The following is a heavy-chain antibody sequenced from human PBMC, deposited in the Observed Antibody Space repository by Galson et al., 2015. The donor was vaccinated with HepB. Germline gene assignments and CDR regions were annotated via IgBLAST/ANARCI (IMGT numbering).Heavy chain of an antibody. Sequence: SLRLSCAASGFTFSSYAMSWVRQAPGKGLEWVSAISGSGGSTYYADTVKGRFTISRDNSKNTLYLQMNSLRAEDTAVYYCAKNYGALYYFDYWGQGTLVTVSS. CDR1: GFTFSSYA. D-gene: IGHD1-7*01. CDR2: ISGSGGST. CDR3: AKNYGALYYFDY. V-gene: IGHV3-23*01. J-gene: IGHJ4*02.